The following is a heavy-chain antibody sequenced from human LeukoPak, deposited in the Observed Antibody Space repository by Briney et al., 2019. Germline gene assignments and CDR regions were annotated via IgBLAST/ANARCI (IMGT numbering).Heavy chain of an antibody. CDR1: GGTFSSYA. J-gene: IGHJ4*02. V-gene: IGHV1-69*04. D-gene: IGHD1-26*01. CDR2: IIPILGIA. Sequence: ASVKVSCKASGGTFSSYAISWVRQAPGQGLEWMGRIIPILGIANYAQKFQGRVTITADKSTSTAYMELSSLRSEDTAVYYCARAHPGATFDYWGQGTLVTVSS. CDR3: ARAHPGATFDY.